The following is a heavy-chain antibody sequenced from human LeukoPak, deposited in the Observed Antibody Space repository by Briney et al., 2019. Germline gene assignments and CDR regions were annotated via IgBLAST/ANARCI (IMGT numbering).Heavy chain of an antibody. D-gene: IGHD6-6*01. CDR1: GGSFSAYY. V-gene: IGHV4-34*01. CDR3: ASRAEYSSSTTWFDP. CDR2: INHSGST. J-gene: IGHJ5*02. Sequence: SETLSLTCAVYGGSFSAYYWSWIRQPPGKGLEWIGEINHSGSTNYNPSLKSRVTISLDTSKNQFSLMLSSVTAADTAVYYCASRAEYSSSTTWFDPWGQGTLVTVSS.